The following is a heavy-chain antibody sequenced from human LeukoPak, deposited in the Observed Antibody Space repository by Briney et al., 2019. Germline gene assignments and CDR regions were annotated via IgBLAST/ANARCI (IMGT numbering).Heavy chain of an antibody. CDR1: GYTFTGYY. CDR3: ARRYYDILTGYYLNDY. J-gene: IGHJ4*02. CDR2: INPNSGGT. V-gene: IGHV1-2*02. D-gene: IGHD3-9*01. Sequence: GASVKVSCKASGYTFTGYYMHWVRQAPGQGLEWMGWINPNSGGTNYAQKFQGRVTMTRDTSISTAYMALSRLRSDDTAVYYCARRYYDILTGYYLNDYWGQGTLVTVSS.